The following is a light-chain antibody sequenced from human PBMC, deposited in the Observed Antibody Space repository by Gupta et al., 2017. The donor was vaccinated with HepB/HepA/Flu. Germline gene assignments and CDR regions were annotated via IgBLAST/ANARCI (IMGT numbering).Light chain of an antibody. J-gene: IGLJ1*01. CDR2: DVS. Sequence: QSALTQPASVSGSPGQSITISCTGTSSDVGGYNYVSCYQKHPGKAPKLMIYDVSNRPSGVSNRFSGSKSGKTASLTISGLQAEDEADYYCSSYTSSSTLVFGTGTKVTVL. CDR3: SSYTSSSTLV. CDR1: SSDVGGYNY. V-gene: IGLV2-14*03.